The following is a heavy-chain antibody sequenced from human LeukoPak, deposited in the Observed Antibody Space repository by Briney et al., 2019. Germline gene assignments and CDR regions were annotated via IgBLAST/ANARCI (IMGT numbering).Heavy chain of an antibody. CDR2: INPNRGGT. D-gene: IGHD6-13*01. Sequence: ASVKVSCKASGYTFTGYYMHWVRQAPGQGLEWMVWINPNRGGTNYAQKFQGRVTMTRDTSNSTAYMELSRLRSDDTAVYYCARAPPYVTAAAGNYYYYYMDVWGKGTTVTVSS. CDR1: GYTFTGYY. J-gene: IGHJ6*03. CDR3: ARAPPYVTAAAGNYYYYYMDV. V-gene: IGHV1-2*02.